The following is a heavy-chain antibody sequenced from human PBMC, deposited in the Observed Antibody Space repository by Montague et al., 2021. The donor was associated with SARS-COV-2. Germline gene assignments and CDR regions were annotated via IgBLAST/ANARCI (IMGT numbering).Heavy chain of an antibody. Sequence: TLSLTCTVSGDSITSGGYFWNWIRQHPGKGLEYIGAISYSGSTYYKPSLTSRVSISMDTSKNAFSLSLHSVTAADTAVYFCAASGGRGYSNPFHHCGRGSLVTVSS. D-gene: IGHD4-11*01. V-gene: IGHV4-31*03. CDR1: GDSITSGGYF. CDR2: ISYSGST. J-gene: IGHJ4*02. CDR3: AASGGRGYSNPFHH.